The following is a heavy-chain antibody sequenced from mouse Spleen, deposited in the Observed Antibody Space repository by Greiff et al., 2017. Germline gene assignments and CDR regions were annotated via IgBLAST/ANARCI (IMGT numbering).Heavy chain of an antibody. CDR1: GYSITSGYY. CDR3: ASSPSTMITNYAMDY. J-gene: IGHJ4*01. D-gene: IGHD2-4*01. V-gene: IGHV3-6*01. Sequence: EVQLKESGPGLVKPSQSLSLTCSVTGYSITSGYYWNWLRQFPGNKLEWMGYISYDGSNNYNPSLKNRISITRYTSKNQFFLKLNSVTNEDTTTYYCASSPSTMITNYAMDYWGQGTSVTVSS. CDR2: ISYDGSN.